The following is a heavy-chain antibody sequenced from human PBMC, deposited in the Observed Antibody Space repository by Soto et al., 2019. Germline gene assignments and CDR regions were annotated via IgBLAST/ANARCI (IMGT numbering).Heavy chain of an antibody. V-gene: IGHV3-73*01. CDR2: IRSKANSYAT. J-gene: IGHJ4*02. CDR3: TPIAHTPYDSSGYYR. CDR1: GFTFSGSA. D-gene: IGHD3-22*01. Sequence: GGSLRLSCAASGFTFSGSAMHWVRQASGKGLEWVGRIRSKANSYATAYAASVKGRFTISRDDSKNTAYLQMNSLKTEDTAVYYCTPIAHTPYDSSGYYRWGQGTLVTVSS.